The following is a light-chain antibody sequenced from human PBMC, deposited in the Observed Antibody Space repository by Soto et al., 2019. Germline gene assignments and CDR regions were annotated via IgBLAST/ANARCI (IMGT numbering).Light chain of an antibody. J-gene: IGLJ1*01. V-gene: IGLV2-14*01. CDR2: DVS. CDR3: CSYTRSSLYV. Sequence: QSALTQPASVSGSPGQSITISCTGTSSDVGGSNYVSWYQQLPGKAPKLMIYDVSDRPSGVSNRFSGSKSGNTASLTISGLQAEDEADYYCCSYTRSSLYVSGTRTK. CDR1: SSDVGGSNY.